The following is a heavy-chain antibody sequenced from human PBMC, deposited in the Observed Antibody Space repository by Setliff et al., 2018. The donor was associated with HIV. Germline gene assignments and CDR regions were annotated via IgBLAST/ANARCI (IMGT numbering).Heavy chain of an antibody. CDR3: ARGPTRFYFDY. Sequence: SETLSLTCTVSGGSISSYYWSWIRQPPGKGLEWIGYISYSGSTNYNPSLKSRVTILVDASKNHFSLKLTSVTAADTAVYYCARGPTRFYFDYWGQGTLVTVSS. CDR2: ISYSGST. D-gene: IGHD1-1*01. CDR1: GGSISSYY. J-gene: IGHJ4*02. V-gene: IGHV4-59*01.